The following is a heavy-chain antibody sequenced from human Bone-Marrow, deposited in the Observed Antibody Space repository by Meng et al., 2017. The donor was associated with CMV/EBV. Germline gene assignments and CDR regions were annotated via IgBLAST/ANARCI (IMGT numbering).Heavy chain of an antibody. V-gene: IGHV4-39*07. CDR2: IYYSGST. D-gene: IGHD3-3*01. CDR1: GGSISSSSYY. CDR3: ARGSTVFGVITKFDP. J-gene: IGHJ5*02. Sequence: SETLSLTCTVSGGSISSSSYYWGWIRQPPGKGLEWIGSIYYSGSTYYNPSLKSRLTISADTSKNQFSLNLGSVTAADTAVYYCARGSTVFGVITKFDPWGQGTLVTVSS.